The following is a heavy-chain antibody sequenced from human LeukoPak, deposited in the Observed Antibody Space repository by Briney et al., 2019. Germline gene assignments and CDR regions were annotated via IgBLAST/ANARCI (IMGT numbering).Heavy chain of an antibody. CDR1: GYTFTNYY. J-gene: IGHJ4*02. V-gene: IGHV1-46*01. D-gene: IGHD3-3*01. CDR3: ARLREIPVFGVVTKSTSYFDY. Sequence: ASVKVSCKTSGYTFTNYYIHWVRQAPGQGLEWMGILNPSGGSTTHAQKFQGRVTMTRDMSTSTVYMELSSLRSEDTAVYYCARLREIPVFGVVTKSTSYFDYWGQGTLVTVSS. CDR2: LNPSGGST.